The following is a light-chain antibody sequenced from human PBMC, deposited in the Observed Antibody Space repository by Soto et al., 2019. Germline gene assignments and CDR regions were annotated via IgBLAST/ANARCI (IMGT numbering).Light chain of an antibody. V-gene: IGLV1-40*01. CDR3: QSYDSSLSGHVV. J-gene: IGLJ2*01. Sequence: QSVLTQPPSVSGAPGQRVTISCTGSSSNLGSGFDVQWYQQLPGTAPKLLIYYNDNRPSGVPDRFSGSKSGTSASLAITALQADDEADYYCQSYDSSLSGHVVFGGGTKLTVL. CDR1: SSNLGSGFD. CDR2: YND.